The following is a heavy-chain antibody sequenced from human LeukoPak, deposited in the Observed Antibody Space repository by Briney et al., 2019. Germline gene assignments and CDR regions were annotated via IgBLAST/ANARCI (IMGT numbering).Heavy chain of an antibody. CDR3: ARTGLLWFGESRFDY. Sequence: SETLSLTCAVYGGSFSGYYWSWIRQPPGKGLEWIGEINHSGSTNYNPSLKSRVTISVGTSKNQFSLKLSSVTAADTAVYYCARTGLLWFGESRFDYWGQGTLVTVSS. CDR1: GGSFSGYY. V-gene: IGHV4-34*01. D-gene: IGHD3-10*01. J-gene: IGHJ4*02. CDR2: INHSGST.